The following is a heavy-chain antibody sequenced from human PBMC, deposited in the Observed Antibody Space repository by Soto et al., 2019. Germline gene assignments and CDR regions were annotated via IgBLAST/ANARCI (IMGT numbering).Heavy chain of an antibody. Sequence: EVHLVASGGGLVKPGGSLRLSCAASGFTFSTYSMNWVRQAPGKGLEWVSSIGSGSDYIYYADSVKGRFPTSRDNAKNSLYLQMNSLRAEDTAVYYCARVYCSSASCGMDVW. CDR2: IGSGSDYI. V-gene: IGHV3-21*01. D-gene: IGHD2-2*01. CDR3: ARVYCSSASCGMDV. J-gene: IGHJ6*01. CDR1: GFTFSTYS.